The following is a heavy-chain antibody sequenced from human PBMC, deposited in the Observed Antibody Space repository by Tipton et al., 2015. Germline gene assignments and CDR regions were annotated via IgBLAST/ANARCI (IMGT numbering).Heavy chain of an antibody. CDR3: ARASIIQGYYHDSSRYYLFNS. Sequence: TLSLTCTVSGGSFSDYYWSWIRQSPGEGLEWIGYIYYSGSTNYNPSLRSRVAMSMDTSKNQFSLKLSSVIAADTAVYYCARASIIQGYYHDSSRYYLFNSWGQGTLDTVSS. J-gene: IGHJ1*01. CDR1: GGSFSDYY. V-gene: IGHV4-59*01. CDR2: IYYSGST. D-gene: IGHD3-22*01.